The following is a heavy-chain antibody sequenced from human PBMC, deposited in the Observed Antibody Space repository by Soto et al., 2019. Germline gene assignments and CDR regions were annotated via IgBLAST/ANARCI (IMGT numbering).Heavy chain of an antibody. CDR3: AASAPPATNYYYAMDV. D-gene: IGHD5-12*01. CDR2: FYDSGST. V-gene: IGHV4-61*01. Sequence: SETLSLTCTVSGGSVISGSFYWSWIRRPPGKGLEWIGYFYDSGSTNYNPSLRSRVTMSVDTSKNQFSLKLSSVTAADTAVYYCAASAPPATNYYYAMDVWGQGTTVTV. J-gene: IGHJ6*02. CDR1: GGSVISGSFY.